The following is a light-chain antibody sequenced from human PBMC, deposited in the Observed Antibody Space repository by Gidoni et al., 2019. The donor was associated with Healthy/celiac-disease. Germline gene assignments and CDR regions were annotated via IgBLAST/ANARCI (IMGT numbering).Light chain of an antibody. CDR3: QSYDSSLSVV. V-gene: IGLV1-40*01. CDR1: SSNIGAGYD. J-gene: IGLJ2*01. Sequence: QSVLTQPPSVSGAPEPRVTISCTGSSSNIGAGYDVQWYQQLPGTAPKLLIYGNSNRPSGVPDRFSGSKSGTSASLAITGLQAEDEADYYCQSYDSSLSVVFGGGTKLTVL. CDR2: GNS.